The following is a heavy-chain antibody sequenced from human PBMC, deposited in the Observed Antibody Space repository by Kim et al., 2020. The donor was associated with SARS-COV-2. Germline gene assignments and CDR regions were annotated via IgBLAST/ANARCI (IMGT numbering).Heavy chain of an antibody. D-gene: IGHD1-26*01. J-gene: IGHJ3*02. CDR2: ISYDGSTK. Sequence: GGSLRLSCAASGFTFSSYAMHWVRQAPGKGLEWVAVISYDGSTKYYADSVKGRFTISRDNSKNTLYLQMNSLRDEDTAVYYCARGMYSGSHQSALDIWC. CDR3: ARGMYSGSHQSALDI. CDR1: GFTFSSYA. V-gene: IGHV3-30*04.